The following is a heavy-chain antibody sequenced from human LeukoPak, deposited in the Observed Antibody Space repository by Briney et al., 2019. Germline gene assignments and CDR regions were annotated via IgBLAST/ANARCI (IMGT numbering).Heavy chain of an antibody. J-gene: IGHJ4*02. CDR3: ARGAGYCSSTSCYYFDY. CDR2: IIPIFGTA. V-gene: IGHV1-69*13. CDR1: GGTFSSYA. D-gene: IGHD2-2*01. Sequence: ASVKVSCKASGGTFSSYAISWVRQAPGQGLEWMGGIIPIFGTANYAQKFQGRVTITADESTSTAYMELSSLRSEDTAVYYCARGAGYCSSTSCYYFDYWGQGTLVTVSS.